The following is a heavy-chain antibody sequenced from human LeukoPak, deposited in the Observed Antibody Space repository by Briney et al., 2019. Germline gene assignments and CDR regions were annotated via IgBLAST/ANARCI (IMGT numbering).Heavy chain of an antibody. D-gene: IGHD6-19*01. V-gene: IGHV4-59*08. CDR3: ARIAVAGTGYFDY. Sequence: PSETLSLTCTVSGGSISSYYWSWIRQPPGKGLEWIGYIYYSGSTNYNPSLKSRVTISVDTSKNQFSLKLGSVTAADTAVYYCARIAVAGTGYFDYWGQGTLVTVSS. CDR2: IYYSGST. CDR1: GGSISSYY. J-gene: IGHJ4*02.